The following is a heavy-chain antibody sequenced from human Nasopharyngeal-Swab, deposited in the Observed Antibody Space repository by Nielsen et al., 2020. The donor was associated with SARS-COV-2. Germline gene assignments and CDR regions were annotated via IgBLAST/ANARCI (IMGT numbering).Heavy chain of an antibody. J-gene: IGHJ6*02. Sequence: GGSLRLSCAASGFTFSSYAMNWVRQAPGRGLEWVSAISGGDDSTKYADSVKGRFTISRDNSKNTLDLQMNSLRAEDTAIYYCAKDRDSGDDSGEYYYYYGMDVWGQGTTVTVSS. D-gene: IGHD5-12*01. CDR2: ISGGDDST. V-gene: IGHV3-23*01. CDR3: AKDRDSGDDSGEYYYYYGMDV. CDR1: GFTFSSYA.